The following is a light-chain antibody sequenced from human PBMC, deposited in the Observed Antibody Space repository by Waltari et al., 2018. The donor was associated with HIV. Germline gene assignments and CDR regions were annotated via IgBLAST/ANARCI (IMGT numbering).Light chain of an antibody. CDR3: QVWDSSGDHPL. V-gene: IGLV3-21*04. J-gene: IGLJ2*01. CDR2: DDS. Sequence: SYVLTQPPSVSVAPGKTARITWGGNNIASKSVHWYQHKPGQAPVLVISDDSDRPSGIPERFSGSNSGNTATLTISRVEAGDEADYYCQVWDSSGDHPLFGGGTKLTVL. CDR1: NIASKS.